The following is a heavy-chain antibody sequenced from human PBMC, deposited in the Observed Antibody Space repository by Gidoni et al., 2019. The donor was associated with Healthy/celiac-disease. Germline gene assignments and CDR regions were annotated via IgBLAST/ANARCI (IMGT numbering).Heavy chain of an antibody. J-gene: IGHJ4*02. CDR1: GGAIRNDD. V-gene: IGHV4-59*01. D-gene: IGHD2-15*01. Sequence: QEQLQESGPGLVKPAETLSSTCTDAGGAIRNDDWSWLRQPPGKGLEWIGDISYKGSPNYNPSLKSPVTVSVATSKTQFSLNLNSVTAAATSVYSCAGGARYCRGGSCYRYFFDYWGQGTLVTVSS. CDR2: ISYKGSP. CDR3: AGGARYCRGGSCYRYFFDY.